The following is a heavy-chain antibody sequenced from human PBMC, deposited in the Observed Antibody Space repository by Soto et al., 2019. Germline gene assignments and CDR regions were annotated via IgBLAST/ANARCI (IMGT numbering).Heavy chain of an antibody. CDR2: ITGGGGDT. D-gene: IGHD2-2*01. V-gene: IGHV3-23*01. CDR3: AKGSSSSRPYYFDY. Sequence: EVQLLESGGGLVQAGGSLRLSCAASGFTFSNYAMGWVRQAPGKGLEWFSAITGGGGDTYYADSVKGRFTISRDNSNSALFLQMNNLGAEDTAVYYCAKGSSSSRPYYFDYWAQGTLVTVSS. J-gene: IGHJ4*02. CDR1: GFTFSNYA.